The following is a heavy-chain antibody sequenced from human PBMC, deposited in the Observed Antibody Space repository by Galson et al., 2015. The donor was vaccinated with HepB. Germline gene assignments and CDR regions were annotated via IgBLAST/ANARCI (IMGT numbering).Heavy chain of an antibody. CDR1: GGTFSSYA. CDR3: ARDLGPVDTAMGQGY. V-gene: IGHV1-69*13. Sequence: SVKVSCKASGGTFSSYAISWVRQAPGQGLEWMGGIIPIFGTANYAQKFQGRVTITADESTSTAYMELSSLRSEDTAVYYCARDLGPVDTAMGQGYWGQGTLVTVSS. J-gene: IGHJ4*02. CDR2: IIPIFGTA. D-gene: IGHD5-18*01.